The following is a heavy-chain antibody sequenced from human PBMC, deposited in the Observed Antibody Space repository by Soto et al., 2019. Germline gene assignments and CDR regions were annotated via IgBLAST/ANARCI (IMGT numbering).Heavy chain of an antibody. J-gene: IGHJ6*02. CDR1: GFTFSSYG. Sequence: GGSLRLSCAASGFTFSSYGMHWVRQAPGKGLEWVAVIWYDGSNKYYADSVKGRFTIPRNNSKNTLYLQMNSLRAEDTAVYYCARDPIELDSTHYYYYGMDVWGQGTTVTVSS. V-gene: IGHV3-33*01. D-gene: IGHD2-2*01. CDR3: ARDPIELDSTHYYYYGMDV. CDR2: IWYDGSNK.